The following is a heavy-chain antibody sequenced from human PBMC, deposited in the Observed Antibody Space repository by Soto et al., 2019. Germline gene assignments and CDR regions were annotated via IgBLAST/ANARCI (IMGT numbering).Heavy chain of an antibody. CDR2: MFLTGTT. CDR1: GASISSGDSY. CDR3: AREPFCTTATCLIHLDS. Sequence: PSQSLSRTCAVAGASISSGDSYCRWIRHRPWKSLEWTGYMFLTGTTYYKPALKSRATISVDWSKKQVSLMLTSATAEDTAVYFCAREPFCTTATCLIHLDSWGQGSLVIVSS. J-gene: IGHJ4*02. V-gene: IGHV4-31*11. D-gene: IGHD1-1*01.